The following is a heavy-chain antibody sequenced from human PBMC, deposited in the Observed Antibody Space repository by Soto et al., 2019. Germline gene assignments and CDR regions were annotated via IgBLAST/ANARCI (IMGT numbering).Heavy chain of an antibody. J-gene: IGHJ4*02. V-gene: IGHV4-31*03. CDR2: TSNSGST. CDR3: ARGGGSTKVDY. CDR1: GGSITSSGYY. D-gene: IGHD2-2*01. Sequence: QVQLQESGPGLVKPSQTLSLTCTVSGGSITSSGYYWSWIRQHPGEGLEWIGFTSNSGSTSYNPSXKXXLTISEETSSNQFSLNLKSATAAETAFYYCARGGGSTKVDYWGQGTLVTVSP.